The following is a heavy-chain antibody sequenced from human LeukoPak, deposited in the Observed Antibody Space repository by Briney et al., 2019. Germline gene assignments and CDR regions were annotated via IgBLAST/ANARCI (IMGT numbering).Heavy chain of an antibody. CDR1: GDSVSSNSAT. CDR3: ARAIGSGQGYFDY. Sequence: SQTLSLTCAISGDSVSSNSATWYWIRQSPSRGLEWLGRTYYRSKWYNGYALSVGSRITINPDTSKNQFSLQFNSVTPEDTAVYYCARAIGSGQGYFDYWGQGTLVTVSS. V-gene: IGHV6-1*01. J-gene: IGHJ4*02. D-gene: IGHD2-2*03. CDR2: TYYRSKWYN.